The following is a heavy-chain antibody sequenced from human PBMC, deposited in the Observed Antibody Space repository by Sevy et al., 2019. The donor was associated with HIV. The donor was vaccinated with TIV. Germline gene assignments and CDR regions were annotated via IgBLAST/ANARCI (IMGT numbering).Heavy chain of an antibody. CDR3: AKDYMLNLWRGYFDS. D-gene: IGHD3-3*01. J-gene: IGHJ4*02. CDR2: ISGSGETT. Sequence: GGSLRLSCAASGLTFNSHAMSWVRQPPGRGLEWVSAISGSGETTVYADSVRGRFTISRDNSKNTLFLVMNSLRAEDTALYYCAKDYMLNLWRGYFDSWGQGTLVTVSS. V-gene: IGHV3-23*01. CDR1: GLTFNSHA.